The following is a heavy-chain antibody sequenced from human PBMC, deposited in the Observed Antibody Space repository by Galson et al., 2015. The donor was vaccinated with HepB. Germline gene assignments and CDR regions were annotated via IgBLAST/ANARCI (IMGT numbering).Heavy chain of an antibody. CDR2: IGGRGHNT. J-gene: IGHJ4*02. D-gene: IGHD1-14*01. Sequence: SLRLSCAASGFAFSSCAMTWVRQAPGKGLEWVSTIGGRGHNTYYMGSVEGRFTVSRDNSQNTLFLQMNSLRADDTAIYYCAKTETTGFSPFYYFDYWGQGTPVTVSS. CDR3: AKTETTGFSPFYYFDY. V-gene: IGHV3-23*01. CDR1: GFAFSSCA.